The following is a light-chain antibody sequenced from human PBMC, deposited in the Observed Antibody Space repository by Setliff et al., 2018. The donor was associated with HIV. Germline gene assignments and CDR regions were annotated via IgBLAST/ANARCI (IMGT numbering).Light chain of an antibody. J-gene: IGLJ1*01. Sequence: QSVLTQPASVSGSPGQSITISCTGTSSDVGGYNYVSWYQQHPGKAPKLMIFEVNSRPSGISNRFSGSKSGNTASLTISGLQAEDEADYYCSSYTSSSPYVFGTGTKVTV. V-gene: IGLV2-14*01. CDR2: EVN. CDR3: SSYTSSSPYV. CDR1: SSDVGGYNY.